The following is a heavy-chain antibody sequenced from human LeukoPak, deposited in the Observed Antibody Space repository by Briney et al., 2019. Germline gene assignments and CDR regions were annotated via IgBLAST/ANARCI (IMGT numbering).Heavy chain of an antibody. CDR2: IYYSGST. V-gene: IGHV4-39*01. CDR3: ARQSTATDAFDI. J-gene: IGHJ3*02. CDR1: GGSISSSSYY. D-gene: IGHD5-18*01. Sequence: SETLSLTCTVSGGSISSSSYYWGWIRQPPGKGLEWIGSIYYSGSTYYNPSLKSRVTISVDTSKNQFSLKVSSVTAADTAVYYCARQSTATDAFDIWGQGTMDTVSS.